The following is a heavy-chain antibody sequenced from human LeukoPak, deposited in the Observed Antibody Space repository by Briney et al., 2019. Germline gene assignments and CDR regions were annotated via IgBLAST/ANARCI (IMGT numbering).Heavy chain of an antibody. CDR2: ISYDGSNK. J-gene: IGHJ4*02. Sequence: GGSLRLSCAASGFTFNSYGMHWVRQAPGKGLEWVAVISYDGSNKYYADSVTARFTISRDNCKNTLYLQMNNLRAEDKAVYYCAKARGATYGTYYFDYWGKGTLVTVSS. CDR3: AKARGATYGTYYFDY. V-gene: IGHV3-30*18. D-gene: IGHD4/OR15-4a*01. CDR1: GFTFNSYG.